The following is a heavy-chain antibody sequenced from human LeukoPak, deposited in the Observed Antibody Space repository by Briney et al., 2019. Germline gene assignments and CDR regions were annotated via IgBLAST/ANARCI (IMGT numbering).Heavy chain of an antibody. CDR1: GYTFTSYY. J-gene: IGHJ4*02. D-gene: IGHD3-22*01. V-gene: IGHV1-46*01. Sequence: GASVKVSCKASGYTFTSYYMHWVRQAPGQGLEWMGIINPSGGSTSYAQKFQGRVTMTRDTSTSTVYMELSSLRSEDTAVYYCARDTRGFTYYYDSSDYADYWGQGALVTVSS. CDR2: INPSGGST. CDR3: ARDTRGFTYYYDSSDYADY.